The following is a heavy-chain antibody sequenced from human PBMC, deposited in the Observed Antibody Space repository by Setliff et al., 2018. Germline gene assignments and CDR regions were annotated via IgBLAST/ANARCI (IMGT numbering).Heavy chain of an antibody. J-gene: IGHJ4*02. CDR3: ARDLRVSGSYDY. D-gene: IGHD1-26*01. Sequence: SETLSLTCTVSGGSVSSGSYFWSWIRQPPGKGLEWIGYIHYSGSTSNNPSLKSRVTMSVDTSKNQFSLKLSSVTAADTAVYYCARDLRVSGSYDYWGQGTLVTVSS. V-gene: IGHV4-61*01. CDR2: IHYSGST. CDR1: GGSVSSGSYF.